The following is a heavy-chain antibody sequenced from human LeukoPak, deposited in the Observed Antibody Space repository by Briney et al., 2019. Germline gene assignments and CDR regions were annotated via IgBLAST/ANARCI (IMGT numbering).Heavy chain of an antibody. CDR2: IYYSGST. CDR3: ARGPLFGDADY. J-gene: IGHJ4*02. Sequence: SETLSLTCTVSGGSISSYYWSWIRQPPGKGLEWIGYIYYSGSTNYNPSLKSRVTISVDTSKNQFSLKLSSVTAADTAVYYCARGPLFGDADYWGQGTLVTVSS. D-gene: IGHD3-10*01. V-gene: IGHV4-59*01. CDR1: GGSISSYY.